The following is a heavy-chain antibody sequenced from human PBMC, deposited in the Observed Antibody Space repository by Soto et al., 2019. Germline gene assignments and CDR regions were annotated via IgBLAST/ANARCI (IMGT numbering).Heavy chain of an antibody. V-gene: IGHV3-23*01. D-gene: IGHD1-1*01. J-gene: IGHJ4*02. CDR2: IGARGGDT. CDR1: GFTFSDCA. Sequence: VRLLESGGGSVQPGGSLRLSCVASGFTFSDCAMSWVRQPPGKGLEWVSGIGARGGDTFYADSAKGRFTINRDNSKDTLYIQLCRPGAEETATYYCAQSLRPTRIPPPHWGQGVLVTVSS. CDR3: AQSLRPTRIPPPH.